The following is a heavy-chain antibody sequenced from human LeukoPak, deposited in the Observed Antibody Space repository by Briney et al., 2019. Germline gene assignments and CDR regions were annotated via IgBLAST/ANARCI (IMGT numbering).Heavy chain of an antibody. CDR3: AKSSSWYHYYYGMDV. CDR1: GFTFGSYG. V-gene: IGHV3-30*18. CDR2: ISYDGSDK. Sequence: GGSLRLSCAASGFTFGSYGMHWVRQAPGKGLEWVAVISYDGSDKYYADSVKGRFIISRDNSKNTLYLQMNSLRAEDTAVYYCAKSSSWYHYYYGMDVWGQGTTVTVSS. D-gene: IGHD6-13*01. J-gene: IGHJ6*02.